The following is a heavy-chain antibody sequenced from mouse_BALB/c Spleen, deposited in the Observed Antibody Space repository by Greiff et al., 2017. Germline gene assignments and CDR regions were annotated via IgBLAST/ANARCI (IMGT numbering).Heavy chain of an antibody. J-gene: IGHJ2*01. CDR2: INPGSGGT. CDR1: GYAFTNYL. D-gene: IGHD2-4*01. V-gene: IGHV1-54*01. CDR3: ARSGDYDRNYFDY. Sequence: VQLQVSGAELVRPGTSVKVSCKASGYAFTNYLIEWVKQRPGQGLEWIGVINPGSGGTNYNEKFKGKATLTADKSSSTAYMQLSSLTSDDSAVYFCARSGDYDRNYFDYWGQGTTLTVSS.